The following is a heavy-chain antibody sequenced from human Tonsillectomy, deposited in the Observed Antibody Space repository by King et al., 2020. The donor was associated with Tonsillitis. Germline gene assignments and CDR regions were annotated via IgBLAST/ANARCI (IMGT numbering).Heavy chain of an antibody. Sequence: QLVESGGGLVQPGGSLRLSCAASGFTFSSYAMSWVRQAPGKGPEWVSSIVGSGGSTYYADSAKGRFTISRDNSKNTLYLQMNSLRAEDTAVYYCAKDTTNGLWFVELSYWGQGTLVTVSS. D-gene: IGHD3-10*01. V-gene: IGHV3-23*04. CDR3: AKDTTNGLWFVELSY. J-gene: IGHJ4*02. CDR1: GFTFSSYA. CDR2: IVGSGGST.